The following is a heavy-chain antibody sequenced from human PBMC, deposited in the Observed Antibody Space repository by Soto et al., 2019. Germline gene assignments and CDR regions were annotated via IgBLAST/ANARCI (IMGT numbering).Heavy chain of an antibody. Sequence: LRLSCGASGFTFSDAWMTWVRQAPVKGLEWVGRIKSKSDGGTTDYVAPVKGRFTISRDDSKKTLYLQMSSLKTEDTAVYYCTTEPRDFWSGYYSFDYWGQGTLVTVSS. V-gene: IGHV3-15*01. CDR3: TTEPRDFWSGYYSFDY. D-gene: IGHD3-3*01. J-gene: IGHJ4*02. CDR1: GFTFSDAW. CDR2: IKSKSDGGTT.